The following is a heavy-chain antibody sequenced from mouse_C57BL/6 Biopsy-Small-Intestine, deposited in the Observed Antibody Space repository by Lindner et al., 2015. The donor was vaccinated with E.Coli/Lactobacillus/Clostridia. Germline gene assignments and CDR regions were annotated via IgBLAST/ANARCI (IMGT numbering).Heavy chain of an antibody. V-gene: IGHV1-31*01. CDR3: ATSEGRSGFFDY. J-gene: IGHJ2*01. CDR2: ISPYNGIS. Sequence: VQLQESGPELVKPGASVRISCKASGYSFTDYNMNWVKQSHGNILDWIGYISPYNGISSYNQKFKGKATLTVDKSSSTANMELRSLTSEDSAVYYCATSEGRSGFFDYWGQGTTLTVSS. D-gene: IGHD3-2*02. CDR1: GYSFTDYN.